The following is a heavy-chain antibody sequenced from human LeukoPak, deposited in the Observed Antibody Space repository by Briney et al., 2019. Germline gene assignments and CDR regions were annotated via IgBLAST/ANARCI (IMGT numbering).Heavy chain of an antibody. CDR2: FYSSGSA. D-gene: IGHD5-18*01. V-gene: IGHV4-59*01. CDR3: ARVFGYTYGHADY. J-gene: IGHJ4*02. CDR1: GVSINGYY. Sequence: PSETLSLTCTVSGVSINGYYWCWMRQPPGKGLEWIGNFYSSGSANYNPSLKSRVTISVETSKNQFSLKLSSVTAADTAVYYWARVFGYTYGHADYWGQGTLVTVSS.